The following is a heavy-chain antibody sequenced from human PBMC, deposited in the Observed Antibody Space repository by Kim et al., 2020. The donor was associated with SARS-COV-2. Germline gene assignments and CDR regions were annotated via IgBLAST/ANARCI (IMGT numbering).Heavy chain of an antibody. D-gene: IGHD3-9*01. Sequence: GGSLRLSCAASGFTFSSYGMHWVRQAPGKGLEWLAGICCDGSNKYYADSVKGRFTISRDNSKTTLYLQMNSLRAEDTAVYYCAREHEPLRYFDSCRYYY. CDR3: AREHEPLRYFDSCRYYY. V-gene: IGHV3-33*01. CDR2: ICCDGSNK. J-gene: IGHJ6*01. CDR1: GFTFSSYG.